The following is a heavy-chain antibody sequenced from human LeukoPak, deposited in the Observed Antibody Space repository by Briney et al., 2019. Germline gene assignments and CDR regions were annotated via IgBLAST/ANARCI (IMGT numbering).Heavy chain of an antibody. CDR1: GFTVSSNY. D-gene: IGHD6-19*01. CDR3: ARGGDYSSGWYSLDY. Sequence: GGSLRLSCAASGFTVSSNYMSWVRQAPGKGLEWVSVIYSGGSTYYADSVKGRFTISRDNSKNTLYLQMNSLRAEDTAVYYCARGGDYSSGWYSLDYWGQGTLVTVSS. CDR2: IYSGGST. J-gene: IGHJ4*02. V-gene: IGHV3-53*01.